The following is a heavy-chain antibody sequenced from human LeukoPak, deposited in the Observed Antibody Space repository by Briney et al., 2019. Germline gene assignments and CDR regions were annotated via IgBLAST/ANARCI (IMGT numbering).Heavy chain of an antibody. Sequence: PGGSLRLSCAASGFIVSYNYMSWVRQAPGKGLEWVSVIYSGGLYSDGTTYYADSVKGRFTISRDISKNTLYLQMSSLRAEDTAVYYCARRELMGYSYGLGAFNIGGQGTTVTVS. J-gene: IGHJ3*02. CDR1: GFIVSYNY. V-gene: IGHV3-66*04. CDR3: ARRELMGYSYGLGAFNI. CDR2: IYSGGLYSDGTT. D-gene: IGHD5-18*01.